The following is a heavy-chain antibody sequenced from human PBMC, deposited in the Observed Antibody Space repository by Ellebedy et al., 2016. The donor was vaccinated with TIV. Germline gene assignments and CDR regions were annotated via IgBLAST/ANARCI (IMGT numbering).Heavy chain of an antibody. CDR1: GGSISSYY. Sequence: SETLSLTXTVSGGSISSYYWSWIRQPPGKGLEWIGEINHSGSTNYNPSLKSRVTISVDTSKNQFSLKLSSVTAADTAVYYCARGLRYSRHWGQGTLVTVSS. D-gene: IGHD6-13*01. J-gene: IGHJ4*02. V-gene: IGHV4-34*01. CDR3: ARGLRYSRH. CDR2: INHSGST.